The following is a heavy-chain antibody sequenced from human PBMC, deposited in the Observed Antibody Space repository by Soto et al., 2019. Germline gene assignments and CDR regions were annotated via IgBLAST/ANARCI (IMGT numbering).Heavy chain of an antibody. V-gene: IGHV3-23*01. J-gene: IGHJ4*02. Sequence: PGGSLRLSCAAAGFTFSIYAMSWVRQAPGKGLEWVSAISGSGGSTYYADSVKGRFTISRDNSKNTLYLQMNSLRADDTAVYYCARDNIQLWLTVADYWGQGTLVTVSS. CDR2: ISGSGGST. CDR1: GFTFSIYA. D-gene: IGHD5-18*01. CDR3: ARDNIQLWLTVADY.